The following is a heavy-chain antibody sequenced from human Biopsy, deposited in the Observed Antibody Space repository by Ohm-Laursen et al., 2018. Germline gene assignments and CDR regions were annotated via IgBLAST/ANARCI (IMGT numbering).Heavy chain of an antibody. V-gene: IGHV4-59*02. CDR3: ARDSGILNYGNFKYYHYYGMDV. J-gene: IGHJ6*02. D-gene: IGHD4-11*01. CDR1: GDSVTKYY. CDR2: IYYSVMT. Sequence: PGTLSLTCPVSGDSVTKYYWSWIRQPPGKGLEWIGHIYYSVMTNYNPSLQSRVSISVDTPRNQVSLTLSSVTAADTAVYYCARDSGILNYGNFKYYHYYGMDVWGQGTKVTVSS.